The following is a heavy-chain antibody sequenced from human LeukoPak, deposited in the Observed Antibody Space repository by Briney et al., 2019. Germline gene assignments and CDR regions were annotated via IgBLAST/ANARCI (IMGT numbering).Heavy chain of an antibody. CDR3: ARVSMVRGGLGPFDY. CDR2: ISSSGSTI. CDR1: GFTFSDYY. D-gene: IGHD3-10*01. V-gene: IGHV3-11*04. J-gene: IGHJ4*02. Sequence: GGSLRLSCAASGFTFSDYYMSWIRQAPGKGLEWVSYISSSGSTIYYADSVKGRFTISRDNSKNTLYLQMNGLRAEDTAVYYCARVSMVRGGLGPFDYWGQGTLVTVSS.